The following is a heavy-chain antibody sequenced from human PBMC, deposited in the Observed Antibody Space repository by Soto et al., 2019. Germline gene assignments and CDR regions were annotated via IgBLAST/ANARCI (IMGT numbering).Heavy chain of an antibody. CDR2: IYYSGST. Sequence: QLQLQESGPGLVKPSETLSLTCTVSGGSISSSSYYWGWIRQPPGKGLEWIGSIYYSGSTYYNPSLKSRVTISVDTSKNQCSLKLSSVTAADTAVYYCARRGGLERRGAFDIWGQGTMVTVSS. V-gene: IGHV4-39*01. D-gene: IGHD1-1*01. CDR1: GGSISSSSYY. J-gene: IGHJ3*02. CDR3: ARRGGLERRGAFDI.